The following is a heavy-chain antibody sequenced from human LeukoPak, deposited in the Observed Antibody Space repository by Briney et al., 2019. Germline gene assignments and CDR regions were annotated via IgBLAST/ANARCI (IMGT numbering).Heavy chain of an antibody. V-gene: IGHV3-64D*06. CDR2: ISSNGGST. J-gene: IGHJ4*02. Sequence: PGGSLRLSCSASGLTFSSYAMHWVRQAPGKGLEYVSAISSNGGSTYYADSVKGRFTISRENSKNTLYLQMSSLRAEDTAVYYCVKEGIPGYSSSWYGVDYWGQGTLVTVSS. D-gene: IGHD6-13*01. CDR1: GLTFSSYA. CDR3: VKEGIPGYSSSWYGVDY.